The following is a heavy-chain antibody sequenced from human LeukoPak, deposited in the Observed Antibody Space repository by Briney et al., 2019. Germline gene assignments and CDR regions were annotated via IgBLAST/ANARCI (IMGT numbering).Heavy chain of an antibody. CDR3: ASGKRRPNCSGGSCYSGGGRKPNWFDP. J-gene: IGHJ5*02. Sequence: PSETLSLTCAVYGGSFSGYYWSWIRQPPGKGLEWIGEINHSGSTNYNPSLKSRVTISVDTSKNQFSLKLSSVTAADTAVYYCASGKRRPNCSGGSCYSGGGRKPNWFDPWGQGTLVTVSS. V-gene: IGHV4-34*01. CDR1: GGSFSGYY. CDR2: INHSGST. D-gene: IGHD2-15*01.